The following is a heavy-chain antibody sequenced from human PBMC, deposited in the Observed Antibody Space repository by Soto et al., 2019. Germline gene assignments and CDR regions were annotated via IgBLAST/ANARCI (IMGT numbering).Heavy chain of an antibody. Sequence: GGALRLSCAASGFTLSSDAMHWVRQAPGKGLEWVAVIGYDGSKKYYADSVKGRFTISRHHSNNALYLQMNSLRAEDTAVYYCARGSKDYYGLDVWGQGTTVTVSS. CDR1: GFTLSSDA. V-gene: IGHV3-33*01. J-gene: IGHJ6*02. CDR2: IGYDGSKK. CDR3: ARGSKDYYGLDV.